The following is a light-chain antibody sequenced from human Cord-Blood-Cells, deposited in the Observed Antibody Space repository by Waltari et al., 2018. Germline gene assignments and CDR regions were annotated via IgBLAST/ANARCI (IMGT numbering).Light chain of an antibody. Sequence: SSELTQDPAVSVALRQTVRITCQGDSLRSYYASWYQQKPDRFSGSSSGNTASLTITGAQAEDEADYYCNSRDSSGNHVVFGGGTKLTVL. V-gene: IGLV3-19*01. CDR1: SLRSYY. CDR3: NSRDSSGNHVV. J-gene: IGLJ2*01.